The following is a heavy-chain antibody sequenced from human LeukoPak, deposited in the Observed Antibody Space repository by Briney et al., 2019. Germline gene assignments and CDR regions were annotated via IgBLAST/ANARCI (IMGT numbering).Heavy chain of an antibody. J-gene: IGHJ4*02. CDR1: GFTFSTYA. CDR2: ISGGGDST. CDR3: AKEEAYYDFWSGYYPAFDY. V-gene: IGHV3-23*01. D-gene: IGHD3-3*01. Sequence: GGSLRLSCAASGFTFSTYAVNWVRQAPGKGLEWVSTISGGGDSTYYADSVKGRFTISRDNSKNTLYLQMNSLRAEDTAVYYCAKEEAYYDFWSGYYPAFDYWGQGTLVTVSS.